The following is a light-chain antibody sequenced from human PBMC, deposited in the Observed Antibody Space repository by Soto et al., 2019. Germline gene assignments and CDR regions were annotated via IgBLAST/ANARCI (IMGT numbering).Light chain of an antibody. CDR1: QSVSSN. Sequence: EIVMTQSPATLSVSPGERATLSCRASQSVSSNLAWYQQKVGQAPRVLIYDASTRATGIPGRFSGSGSGTEFTLNISSLQSEDFAVYYCQQYNNWSETFGQGTKVEIK. V-gene: IGKV3-15*01. J-gene: IGKJ1*01. CDR2: DAS. CDR3: QQYNNWSET.